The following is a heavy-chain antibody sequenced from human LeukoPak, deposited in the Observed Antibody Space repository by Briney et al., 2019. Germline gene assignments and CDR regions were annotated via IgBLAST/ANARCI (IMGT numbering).Heavy chain of an antibody. CDR2: ISSSSSYI. J-gene: IGHJ6*03. Sequence: GGSLRLSCAASGFTFSSYEMNWVRQAPRKGLEWVSSISSSSSYIYYADSMKGRFTISRDNAKNSLYLQMNSLRAEDTAVYYCARVGDSGWYYMDVWGKGTTVTVSS. D-gene: IGHD6-19*01. V-gene: IGHV3-21*01. CDR3: ARVGDSGWYYMDV. CDR1: GFTFSSYE.